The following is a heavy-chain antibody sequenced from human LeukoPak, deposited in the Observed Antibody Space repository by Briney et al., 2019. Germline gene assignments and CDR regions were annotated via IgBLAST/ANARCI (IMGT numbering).Heavy chain of an antibody. CDR1: GFTFTNYA. CDR3: AKLWRGSHPRYFDH. V-gene: IGHV3-23*01. D-gene: IGHD1-26*01. J-gene: IGHJ4*02. Sequence: GGSLRLSCAASGFTFTNYAMSWVRQAPGKGLEWVSSITDSGGTTFYVDSVKGRFTISRDNFKNTVYLQMNSLRAEDTAVYYCAKLWRGSHPRYFDHWGQGTLVTVSS. CDR2: ITDSGGTT.